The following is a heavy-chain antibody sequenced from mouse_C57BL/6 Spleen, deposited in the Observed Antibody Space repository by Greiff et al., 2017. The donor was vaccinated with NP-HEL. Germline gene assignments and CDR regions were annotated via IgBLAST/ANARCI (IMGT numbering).Heavy chain of an antibody. CDR3: ARHDGYFDH. CDR1: GFTFSDYG. V-gene: IGHV5-17*01. J-gene: IGHJ2*01. CDR2: ISSGSSTI. D-gene: IGHD2-12*01. Sequence: EVMLVESGGGLVKPGGSLKLSCAASGFTFSDYGMHWVRQAPEKGLEWVAYISSGSSTIYYADTVKGRFTISRDNAKNTLFLQMTSLRSEDTAMYYCARHDGYFDHWGQGTTLTVSS.